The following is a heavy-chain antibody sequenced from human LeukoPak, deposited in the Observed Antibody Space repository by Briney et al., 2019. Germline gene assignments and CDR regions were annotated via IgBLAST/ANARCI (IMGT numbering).Heavy chain of an antibody. J-gene: IGHJ5*02. V-gene: IGHV3-9*01. CDR1: GFTFSSYA. CDR2: ISWNSGSI. D-gene: IGHD3-10*01. Sequence: PGRSLRLSCAASGFTFSSYAMHWVRQAPGKGLEWVSGISWNSGSIGYADSVKGRFTISRDNAKNSLYLQMNSLRAEDTALYYCAKGLEIGFGEYTGDWFDPWGQGTLVTVSS. CDR3: AKGLEIGFGEYTGDWFDP.